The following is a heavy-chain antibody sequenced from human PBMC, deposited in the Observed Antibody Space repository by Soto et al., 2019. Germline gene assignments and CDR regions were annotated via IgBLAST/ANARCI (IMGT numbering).Heavy chain of an antibody. V-gene: IGHV3-30*18. J-gene: IGHJ4*02. D-gene: IGHD2-8*01. CDR1: GFTFSSYG. CDR2: ISYDGSNK. Sequence: QVQLVESGGGVVQPGRSLRLSCAASGFTFSSYGMHWVRQAPGKGLEWVAVISYDGSNKYYADSVKGRFTISRDNSKNTLYLQMNSLRAEDTAVYYCAKESAAGTIGYWGQGTLVTVSS. CDR3: AKESAAGTIGY.